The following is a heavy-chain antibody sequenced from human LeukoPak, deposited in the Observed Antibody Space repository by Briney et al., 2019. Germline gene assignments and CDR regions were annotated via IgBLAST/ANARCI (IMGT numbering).Heavy chain of an antibody. V-gene: IGHV3-30*18. Sequence: PGRSLRLSCAASGLSFSSYGMCSVRQAPSKGLEWVVLISYDGNNQHYADSVKGQFTISRDNSMNTLYLQRNNLRAEDTAVYYCAKGTMVRGLIITFLDFWGQGTLVTVSS. D-gene: IGHD3-10*01. J-gene: IGHJ4*02. CDR2: ISYDGNNQ. CDR1: GLSFSSYG. CDR3: AKGTMVRGLIITFLDF.